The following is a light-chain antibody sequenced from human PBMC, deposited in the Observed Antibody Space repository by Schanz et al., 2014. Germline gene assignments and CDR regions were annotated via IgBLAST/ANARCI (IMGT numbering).Light chain of an antibody. V-gene: IGLV2-8*01. CDR2: NVN. J-gene: IGLJ3*02. CDR1: SSDVGSYDY. CDR3: SSYADNNKEL. Sequence: QSALIQPPSVSGSPGQSVTISCTGTSSDVGSYDYVSWYQQHPGTVPKPMIYNVNTRPSGVPDRFSGSKSGNTASLTVSGLQAEDEADYHCSSYADNNKELFGGGTKLTVL.